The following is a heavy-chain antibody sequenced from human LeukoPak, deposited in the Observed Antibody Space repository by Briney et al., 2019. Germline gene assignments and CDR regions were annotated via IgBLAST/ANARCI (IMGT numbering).Heavy chain of an antibody. Sequence: ASVKVSCKASGYTFTSYDINWVRQATGQGLEWMGWMNPNSGNTGYAQKFQGRVTMTRNTSISTAYMELSSLRSEDTAVYYCARCTPDYDYVWGSYRYPTGMDVWGQGTTVTASS. CDR3: ARCTPDYDYVWGSYRYPTGMDV. J-gene: IGHJ6*02. D-gene: IGHD3-16*02. CDR1: GYTFTSYD. V-gene: IGHV1-8*01. CDR2: MNPNSGNT.